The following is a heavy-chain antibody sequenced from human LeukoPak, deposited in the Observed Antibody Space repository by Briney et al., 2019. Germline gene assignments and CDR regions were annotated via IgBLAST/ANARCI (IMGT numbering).Heavy chain of an antibody. J-gene: IGHJ6*02. CDR2: ISAYNGNA. CDR3: ARANYYSGMDV. CDR1: GYTFTSYF. Sequence: ASVKVSCKAAGYTFTSYFISWVRQAPGQGLEWMGWISAYNGNANYAQKFLGRVTMTTDTATSTAYMELWSLRSDDTAVFYCARANYYSGMDVWGQGTPVTLSS. V-gene: IGHV1-18*01.